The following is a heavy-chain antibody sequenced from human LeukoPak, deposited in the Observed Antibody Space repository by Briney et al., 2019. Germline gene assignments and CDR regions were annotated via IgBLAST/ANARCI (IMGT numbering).Heavy chain of an antibody. CDR3: ARDHQGSYYNANWFDP. J-gene: IGHJ5*02. V-gene: IGHV1-46*01. CDR2: INPSGGST. D-gene: IGHD3-10*01. CDR1: GYAFTSYY. Sequence: ASVKVSCKASGYAFTSYYMHWVRQAPGQGLEWMGIINPSGGSTSYAQKFQGRVTMTRDTSISTAYMELSRLRSDDTAVYYCARDHQGSYYNANWFDPWGQGTLVTVSS.